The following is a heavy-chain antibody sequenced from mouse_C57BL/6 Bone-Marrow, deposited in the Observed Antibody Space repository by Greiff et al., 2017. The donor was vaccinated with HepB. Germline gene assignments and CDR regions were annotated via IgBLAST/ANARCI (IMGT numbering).Heavy chain of an antibody. CDR1: GYAFTNYL. CDR2: INPGSGGT. D-gene: IGHD3-3*01. V-gene: IGHV1-54*01. CDR3: ARRGGRGFDY. Sequence: VKLQESGAELVRPGTSVKVSCKASGYAFTNYLIEWVKQRPGQGLEWIGVINPGSGGTNYNEKFKGKATLTADKSSSTAYMQLSSLTSEDSAVYFCARRGGRGFDYWGQGTTLTVSS. J-gene: IGHJ2*01.